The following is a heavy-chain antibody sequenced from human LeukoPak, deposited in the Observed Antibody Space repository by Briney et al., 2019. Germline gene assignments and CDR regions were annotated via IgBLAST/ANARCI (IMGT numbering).Heavy chain of an antibody. Sequence: SGTLSLTCAVSGGSISSSNWWSWVRQPPGKGLEWIGEIYHSGSTNYNPSLKSRVTISVDKSKNQFSLKLSSVTAADTAVYYCGSYYYDSSGYYEPVGPRDYWGQGTLVTVSS. CDR3: GSYYYDSSGYYEPVGPRDY. J-gene: IGHJ4*02. CDR1: GGSISSSNW. V-gene: IGHV4-4*02. CDR2: IYHSGST. D-gene: IGHD3-22*01.